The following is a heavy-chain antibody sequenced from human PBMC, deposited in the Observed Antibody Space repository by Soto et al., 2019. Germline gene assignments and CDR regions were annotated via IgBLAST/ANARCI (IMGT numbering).Heavy chain of an antibody. J-gene: IGHJ3*01. D-gene: IGHD5-12*01. CDR1: GFIFTNYA. V-gene: IGHV3-23*01. Sequence: GGSLRLSCAASGFIFTNYAMNWVRQAPGKGLEWVSVIGGRGNSAYYADSVQGRFTISRENSKNTLSLQMSSLTADDTAIYYCVREGRGSFDFWGRGTMVTVSS. CDR2: IGGRGNSA. CDR3: VREGRGSFDF.